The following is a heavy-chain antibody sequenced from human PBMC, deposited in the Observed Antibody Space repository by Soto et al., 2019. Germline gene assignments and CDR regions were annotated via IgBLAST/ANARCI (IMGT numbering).Heavy chain of an antibody. CDR1: GFTVSSNY. CDR3: ARGMAWYFDL. Sequence: LVESGGGLVQPGGSLRLSCAASGFTVSSNYMNWVRQAPGKGLEWVSVIYSGGTTYYADPVKGRFTISRANSKNTLYLQMNSLRAEDTAVYYCARGMAWYFDLWGRGTLVTVSS. J-gene: IGHJ2*01. V-gene: IGHV3-66*01. CDR2: IYSGGTT.